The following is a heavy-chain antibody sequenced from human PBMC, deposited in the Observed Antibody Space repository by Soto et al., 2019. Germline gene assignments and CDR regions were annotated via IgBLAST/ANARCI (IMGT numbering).Heavy chain of an antibody. V-gene: IGHV4-39*01. Sequence: PSETLSLTCTVSGGSISSSSYYWGWIRQPPGKGLEWIGSIYYSGSTYYNPSLKSRVTISVDTSKNQFSLKLSSVTAADTAAYYCARHFTPLGSRLDYWGQGTLVTVSS. J-gene: IGHJ4*02. CDR3: ARHFTPLGSRLDY. CDR2: IYYSGST. D-gene: IGHD6-13*01. CDR1: GGSISSSSYY.